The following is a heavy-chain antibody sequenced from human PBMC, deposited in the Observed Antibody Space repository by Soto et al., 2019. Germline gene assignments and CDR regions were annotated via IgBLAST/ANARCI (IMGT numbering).Heavy chain of an antibody. D-gene: IGHD3-22*01. Sequence: GGSLRLSCAASGFTFSNYGMHWVRQTPGKGLEWVAVIWYDGSNEFYADSVKGRFTISRDNSKNTLYMQMNSLRAEDTAVYFCATDGGFYDSNGYFPGGFDYWGQGT. CDR1: GFTFSNYG. CDR2: IWYDGSNE. V-gene: IGHV3-33*01. CDR3: ATDGGFYDSNGYFPGGFDY. J-gene: IGHJ4*02.